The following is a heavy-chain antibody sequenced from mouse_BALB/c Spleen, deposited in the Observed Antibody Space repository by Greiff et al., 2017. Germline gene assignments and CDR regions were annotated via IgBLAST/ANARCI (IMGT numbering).Heavy chain of an antibody. D-gene: IGHD2-1*01. CDR1: GYTFTSYW. CDR3: ARGGAYGNYWYFDV. V-gene: IGHV1S132*01. J-gene: IGHJ1*01. Sequence: VQLQQSGAELVKPGASVKLSCKTSGYTFTSYWIQWVKQRPGQGLGWIGEIFPGTGTTYYNEKFKGKATLTIDTSSSTAYLQRSSLISEDSAVYCCARGGAYGNYWYFDVWGAGTTVTVSS. CDR2: IFPGTGTT.